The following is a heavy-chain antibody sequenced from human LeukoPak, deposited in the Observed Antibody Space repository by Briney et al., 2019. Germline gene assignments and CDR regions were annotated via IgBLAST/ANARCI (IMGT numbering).Heavy chain of an antibody. CDR3: ARGPAAAGPYYYYGMDV. J-gene: IGHJ6*02. Sequence: PSETLSLTCTVSGASISRYYWSWIRQPPGKGLEWIGYIYYSGSTNYNPSLKSRVTMSVDTSKNQFSLKLSSVTAADTAVYYCARGPAAAGPYYYYGMDVWGQGTTVTVSS. CDR1: GASISRYY. D-gene: IGHD6-13*01. CDR2: IYYSGST. V-gene: IGHV4-59*12.